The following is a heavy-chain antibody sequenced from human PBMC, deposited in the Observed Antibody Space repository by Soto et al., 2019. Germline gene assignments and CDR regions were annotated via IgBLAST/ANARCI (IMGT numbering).Heavy chain of an antibody. CDR3: AKDQGSSWYEIDY. J-gene: IGHJ4*02. CDR2: ISHDGSKT. D-gene: IGHD6-13*01. V-gene: IGHV3-30*18. Sequence: PGGSLRLSCAGSGFTFNSYGIHWVRQAPGKGLEWVAVISHDGSKTNYADSVKGRVTISRDNSKNTLYLQMNSLRAEDTAVYYCAKDQGSSWYEIDYWGQGALVTVSS. CDR1: GFTFNSYG.